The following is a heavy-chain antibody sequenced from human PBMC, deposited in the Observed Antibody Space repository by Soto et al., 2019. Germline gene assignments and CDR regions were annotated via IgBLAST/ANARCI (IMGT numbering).Heavy chain of an antibody. CDR3: ARSFITVTPQFDY. Sequence: ASVKVSCKASGYTFTSYAISWVRQAPGQGLGWMGWISAYNGNTNYAQKFQGWLTMTRDTSISTVYMELSRLRSDDTAVYYCARSFITVTPQFDYWGQGSLVTVSS. V-gene: IGHV1-18*01. D-gene: IGHD4-17*01. CDR1: GYTFTSYA. J-gene: IGHJ4*02. CDR2: ISAYNGNT.